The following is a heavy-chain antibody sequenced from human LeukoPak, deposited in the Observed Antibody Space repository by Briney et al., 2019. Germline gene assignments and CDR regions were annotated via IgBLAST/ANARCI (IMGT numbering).Heavy chain of an antibody. D-gene: IGHD6-6*01. CDR2: INTDGSST. CDR1: GFTFSSYW. V-gene: IGHV3-74*01. CDR3: AKGRGQLINLCDY. J-gene: IGHJ4*02. Sequence: PGGSLRLSCAASGFTFSSYWMHWVRQAPGKGLVWVSRINTDGSSTSYADSVKGRFTISRDNSKNTLSLQMNSLRAEDTAVYYCAKGRGQLINLCDYWSQGTLVTVSS.